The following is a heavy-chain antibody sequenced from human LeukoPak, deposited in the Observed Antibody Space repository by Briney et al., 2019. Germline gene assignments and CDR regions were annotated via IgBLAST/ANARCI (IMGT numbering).Heavy chain of an antibody. D-gene: IGHD3-9*01. J-gene: IGHJ4*02. Sequence: PGGSLRLSCAASGFTFSSYAMHWVRQAPGKGLEWVANIKQDGSEKYYVDSVKGRFTISRDNAKNSLYLQMNSLRAEDTAVYYCALILTGDSSTFDYWGQGTLVTVSS. CDR1: GFTFSSYA. CDR2: IKQDGSEK. CDR3: ALILTGDSSTFDY. V-gene: IGHV3-7*01.